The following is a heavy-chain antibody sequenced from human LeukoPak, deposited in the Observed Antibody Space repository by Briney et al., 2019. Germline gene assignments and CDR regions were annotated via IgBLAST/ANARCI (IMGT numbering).Heavy chain of an antibody. D-gene: IGHD3-10*01. CDR2: ISSSSSTI. Sequence: GGSLRLSCAASGFTFSSYSMNWVRQAPGKGLEGVSYISSSSSTIYYADSVKGRFTISRDNAKNSLYLQMNSLRAEDTAVYYCARETLGDGAFDIWGQGTMVTVSS. V-gene: IGHV3-48*01. CDR1: GFTFSSYS. CDR3: ARETLGDGAFDI. J-gene: IGHJ3*02.